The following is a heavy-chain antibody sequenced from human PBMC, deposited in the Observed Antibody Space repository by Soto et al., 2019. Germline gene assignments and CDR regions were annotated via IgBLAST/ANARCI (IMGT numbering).Heavy chain of an antibody. D-gene: IGHD2-2*01. CDR1: GGSISSGDYY. J-gene: IGHJ5*02. CDR2: IYYSGST. CDR3: ARATFRYCSSASCSLNGLDP. V-gene: IGHV4-30-4*01. Sequence: QVQLQESGPGLVKPSQTLSLTCTVSGGSISSGDYYWNWIRQPPGKGLEWIGNIYYSGSTYYNPSLEGRVTISLDTSRNQFSLKLSSVTAADRAMYYCARATFRYCSSASCSLNGLDPWGQGTLVTVSS.